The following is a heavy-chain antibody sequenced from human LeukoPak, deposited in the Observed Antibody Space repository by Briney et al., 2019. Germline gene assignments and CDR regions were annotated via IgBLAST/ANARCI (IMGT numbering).Heavy chain of an antibody. CDR2: FDPEDGET. J-gene: IGHJ4*02. D-gene: IGHD6-13*01. V-gene: IGHV1-24*01. CDR3: ATGPGIAAAGIAPFDY. Sequence: ASGKVSCKVSGYTLTELSMHWVRQAPGKGLEWMGGFDPEDGETIYAQKFQGRVTMTEDTSTDTAYMELSSLRSEDTAVYYCATGPGIAAAGIAPFDYWGQGTLVTVSS. CDR1: GYTLTELS.